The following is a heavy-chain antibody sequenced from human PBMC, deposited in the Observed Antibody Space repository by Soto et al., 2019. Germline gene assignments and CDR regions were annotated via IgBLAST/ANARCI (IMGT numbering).Heavy chain of an antibody. CDR2: IYYSGST. CDR3: ATQEVGGSYVYTFDP. V-gene: IGHV4-39*02. D-gene: IGHD1-26*01. Sequence: PSDTLSLTCTVSGGSISSSSYYWGWIRQPPGKGLEWIGSIYYSGSTYYNPSLKSRVTISVDTSKNHFSLKLSSVTAADTAVYYCATQEVGGSYVYTFDPWGQGTLVTVSS. J-gene: IGHJ5*02. CDR1: GGSISSSSYY.